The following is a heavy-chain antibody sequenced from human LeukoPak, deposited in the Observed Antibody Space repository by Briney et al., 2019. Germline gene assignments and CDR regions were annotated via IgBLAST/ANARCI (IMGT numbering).Heavy chain of an antibody. D-gene: IGHD6-13*01. CDR3: ARDEIEAYSSSWYGDY. CDR2: ISSSSSYI. CDR1: GFTFSSYS. J-gene: IGHJ4*02. V-gene: IGHV3-21*01. Sequence: GGSLRLSCAASGFTFSSYSMNWVHQAPGKGLEWVSSISSSSSYIYYADSVKGRFTISRDNAKNSLYLQMNSLRAEDTAVYYCARDEIEAYSSSWYGDYWGQGTLVTVSS.